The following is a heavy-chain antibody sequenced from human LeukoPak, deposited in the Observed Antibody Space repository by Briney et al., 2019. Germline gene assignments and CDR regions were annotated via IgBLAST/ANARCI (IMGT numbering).Heavy chain of an antibody. CDR1: GFTFDDYA. D-gene: IGHD4-17*01. CDR3: AKDQHYGDYHYFDY. V-gene: IGHV3-9*01. CDR2: ISWNSGSI. Sequence: GGSLRLSCAASGFTFDDYAMHWVRQAPGKGLEWVSGISWNSGSIGYADSVKGRFTISRDNAKNSLYLQMNSLRAEDTAVYYCAKDQHYGDYHYFDYWGQGTLVTVSS. J-gene: IGHJ4*02.